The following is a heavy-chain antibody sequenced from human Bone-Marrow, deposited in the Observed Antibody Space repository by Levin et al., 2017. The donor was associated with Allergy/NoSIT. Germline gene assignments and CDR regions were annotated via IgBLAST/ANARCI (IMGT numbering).Heavy chain of an antibody. CDR3: AHTRLNYDSSLDHYYYYMGV. CDR1: GFSLSTSGVA. J-gene: IGHJ6*03. D-gene: IGHD3-3*01. Sequence: SGPTLVKPTQTLTLTCNFSGFSLSTSGVAVAWIRQPPGKALEWLALIYWDDDKRYSPSLKNRLTITQDTSKSQVVLTLTNMNPVDSGTYYCAHTRLNYDSSLDHYYYYMGVWGKGTTVTVSS. CDR2: IYWDDDK. V-gene: IGHV2-5*02.